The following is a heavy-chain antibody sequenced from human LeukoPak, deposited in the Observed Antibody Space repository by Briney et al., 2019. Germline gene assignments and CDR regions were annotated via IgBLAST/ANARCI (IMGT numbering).Heavy chain of an antibody. Sequence: GGSLRLSCAASGFSFDDYSRHWVRQGPGKSREGVSGISWDGTRTYYEDSVKGRFTVSRDNAKNSLYLQMNSRRAEDTAVYYCARGPSGYHNTGGQGTLVTVSS. D-gene: IGHD5-12*01. CDR3: ARGPSGYHNT. V-gene: IGHV3-20*04. CDR1: GFSFDDYS. CDR2: ISWDGTRT. J-gene: IGHJ4*02.